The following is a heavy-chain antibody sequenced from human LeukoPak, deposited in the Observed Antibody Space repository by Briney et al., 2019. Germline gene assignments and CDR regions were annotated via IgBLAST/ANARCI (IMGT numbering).Heavy chain of an antibody. CDR3: ARDVPQWELPPLLYYYYGMDV. CDR2: IIPILGIA. Sequence: ASVKVSCKASGGTFSSYAISWVQQAPGQGLEWMGRIIPILGIANYAQKFQGRVTITADKSTSTAYMELSSLRSEDTAVYYCARDVPQWELPPLLYYYYGMDVWGQGTTVTVSS. CDR1: GGTFSSYA. D-gene: IGHD1-26*01. J-gene: IGHJ6*02. V-gene: IGHV1-69*04.